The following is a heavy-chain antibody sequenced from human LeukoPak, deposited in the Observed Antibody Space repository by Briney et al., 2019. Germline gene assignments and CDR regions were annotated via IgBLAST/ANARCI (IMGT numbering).Heavy chain of an antibody. J-gene: IGHJ4*02. V-gene: IGHV1-18*01. Sequence: ASVKVSCKASGGTFSSYGISWVRQAPGQGLEWMGWISAYNGNTNYAQKLQGRVTMTTDTSTSTAYMELRSLRSDDTAVYYCARDKGLVVIPPDFDYWGQGTLVTVSS. CDR3: ARDKGLVVIPPDFDY. CDR2: ISAYNGNT. D-gene: IGHD3-22*01. CDR1: GGTFSSYG.